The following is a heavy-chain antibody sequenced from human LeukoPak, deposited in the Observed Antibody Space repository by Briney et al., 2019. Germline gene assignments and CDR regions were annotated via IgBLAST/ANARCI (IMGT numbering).Heavy chain of an antibody. V-gene: IGHV4-4*09. CDR3: AGHDEGSGWYRSYIDL. D-gene: IGHD6-19*01. J-gene: IGHJ2*01. CDR1: GVTISSYY. Sequence: SETLSLTCTVSGVTISSYYCSWIRQPPGKGLEWIGYISTSGSTDYSPSLKSRVTISVDRSKNQCSLNLSSVTAADTAVYYCAGHDEGSGWYRSYIDLWGRGTLVIVSS. CDR2: ISTSGST.